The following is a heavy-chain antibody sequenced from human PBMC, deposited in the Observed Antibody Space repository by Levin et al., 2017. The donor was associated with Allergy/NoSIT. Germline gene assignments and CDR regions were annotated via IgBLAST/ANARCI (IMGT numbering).Heavy chain of an antibody. Sequence: PAASVKVSCKASGYSFTRYWIGWVRQMPGKGLEWMGIIQPGDSDVRYSPSFQGQVTISVDRSITTAYLQWSSLKAADTAMYYCARTYSSSWDGWFDPWGQGTLVTVSS. CDR2: IQPGDSDV. CDR1: GYSFTRYW. CDR3: ARTYSSSWDGWFDP. D-gene: IGHD6-13*01. J-gene: IGHJ5*02. V-gene: IGHV5-51*01.